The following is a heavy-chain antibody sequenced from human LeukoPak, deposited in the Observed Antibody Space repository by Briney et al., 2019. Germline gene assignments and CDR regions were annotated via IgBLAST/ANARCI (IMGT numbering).Heavy chain of an antibody. J-gene: IGHJ6*02. D-gene: IGHD3-22*01. CDR2: ISYDGSNK. CDR1: GFTFSIYA. V-gene: IGHV3-30-3*01. Sequence: PGRSLRLSCAASGFTFSIYAMHWVRQAPGKGLEWVAVISYDGSNKYYADSVKGRFTISRDNSKNTLYLQMNSLRAEDTAVYYCARDYDSSGYYYTLWYYYYGMDVWGQGTTVTVSS. CDR3: ARDYDSSGYYYTLWYYYYGMDV.